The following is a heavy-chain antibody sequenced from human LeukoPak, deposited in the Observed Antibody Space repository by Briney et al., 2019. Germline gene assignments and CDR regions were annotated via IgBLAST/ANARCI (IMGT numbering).Heavy chain of an antibody. CDR1: GFTFSSSA. Sequence: GGSLRLSCAASGFTFSSSAMSWVRQAPGQGLEWVSAISNNGGYTYYADSVQGRFTISRDNSKSTLCLQMNSLRAEDTAVYYCAKQLGYCSDGSCYFPYWGQGTLVTVSS. CDR3: AKQLGYCSDGSCYFPY. V-gene: IGHV3-23*01. J-gene: IGHJ4*02. D-gene: IGHD2-15*01. CDR2: ISNNGGYT.